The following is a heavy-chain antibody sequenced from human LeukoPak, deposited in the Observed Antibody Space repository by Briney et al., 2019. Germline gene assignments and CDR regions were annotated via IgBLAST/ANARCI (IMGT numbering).Heavy chain of an antibody. CDR3: AGVGYYGNYFDY. D-gene: IGHD3-10*01. V-gene: IGHV4-59*01. J-gene: IGHJ4*02. CDR1: GGSISSYY. CDR2: IYYSGST. Sequence: SETLSLTCTVSGGSISSYYWSWIRQPPGKGLEWIGYIYYSGSTNYNPSLKSRVTISVDTSKNQFSLKLSSVTAADTAVYYCAGVGYYGNYFDYWGQGTLVTVSS.